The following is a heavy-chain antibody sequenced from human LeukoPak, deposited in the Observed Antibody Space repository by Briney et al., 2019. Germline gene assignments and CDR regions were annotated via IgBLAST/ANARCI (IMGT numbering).Heavy chain of an antibody. J-gene: IGHJ4*02. D-gene: IGHD6-25*01. CDR2: IRSKTNGGTT. CDR1: GFTFSNAW. V-gene: IGHV3-15*01. Sequence: PGGSLRLSCAASGFTFSNAWMSWVRLAPGKGLEWVGRIRSKTNGGTTDYAAPVKGRFTISRDDSKNTLYLQMNSLKIEDTAVYYCATGAAGNWGQGTPVTVSS. CDR3: ATGAAGN.